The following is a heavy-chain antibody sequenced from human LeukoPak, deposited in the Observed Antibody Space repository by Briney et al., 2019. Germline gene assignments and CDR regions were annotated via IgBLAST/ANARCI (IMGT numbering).Heavy chain of an antibody. D-gene: IGHD6-13*01. CDR3: ARVIAAAGSLLL. CDR1: GFTFSSYS. J-gene: IGHJ4*02. CDR2: ISSSSSYI. Sequence: PGGSLRLSCAASGFTFSSYSMNWVRQAPGKGLEWVSSISSSSSYIYYADSVKGRFTISRDNAKNSLYLQMNSLRAEDTAVYYCARVIAAAGSLLLWGQGTLVTVSS. V-gene: IGHV3-21*01.